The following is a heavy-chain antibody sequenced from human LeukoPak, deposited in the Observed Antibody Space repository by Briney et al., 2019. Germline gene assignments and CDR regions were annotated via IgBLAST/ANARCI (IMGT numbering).Heavy chain of an antibody. J-gene: IGHJ5*02. D-gene: IGHD3-9*01. V-gene: IGHV3-23*01. CDR2: TAGSGISK. Sequence: GGSLRLSCAASGFTFSSYAMSWVRQAPGRGLEWASSTAGSGISKDYADSVKGRFTISKDKSKNTLYLQMDNLRAEDTGVYFCARDYTGYFPWGQGTLVIVSS. CDR1: GFTFSSYA. CDR3: ARDYTGYFP.